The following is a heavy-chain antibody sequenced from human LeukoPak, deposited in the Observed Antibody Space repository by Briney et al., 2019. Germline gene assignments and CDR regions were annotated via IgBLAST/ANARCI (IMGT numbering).Heavy chain of an antibody. J-gene: IGHJ4*02. CDR2: MNSDGSAT. Sequence: PGGSLRLSCAASGFSFSNYWMHWVRQAPGKGLVWVTRMNSDGSATYYADSVQGRFIISRDNAKNTLYLQMNSLRAEDTAMYFCAKGPNYFDSWGQGTLVTVSS. CDR3: AKGPNYFDS. CDR1: GFSFSNYW. V-gene: IGHV3-74*01.